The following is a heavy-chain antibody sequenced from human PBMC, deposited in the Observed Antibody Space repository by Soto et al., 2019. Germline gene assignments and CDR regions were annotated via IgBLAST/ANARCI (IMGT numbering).Heavy chain of an antibody. CDR1: GFSLSNARMG. CDR2: IFSNDEK. CDR3: ARIHLWFGELSSWDYYYGTDV. J-gene: IGHJ6*02. V-gene: IGHV2-26*01. D-gene: IGHD3-10*01. Sequence: QVTLKESGPVLVKPTETLTLTCTVSGFSLSNARMGVSWIRQPPGKALEWLAHIFSNDEKSYSTSLKSRLTISKAPSKXAVXLXRPNRDPVDTATYTCARIHLWFGELSSWDYYYGTDVWGQGTTVTVSS.